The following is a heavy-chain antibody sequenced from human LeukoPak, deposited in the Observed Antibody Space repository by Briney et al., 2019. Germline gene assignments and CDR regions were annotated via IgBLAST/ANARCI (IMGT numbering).Heavy chain of an antibody. V-gene: IGHV5-51*01. CDR1: GYSFTTYW. Sequence: GESLKISCKASGYSFTTYWIGWVRQMPGKGLEWMGIIYPSDSDTRYSPSFQGQVTISADKSIRTAYLQWSSLKASDTAMYYCATAAGNSGNYLFDSWGQGTLVTVSS. CDR3: ATAAGNSGNYLFDS. CDR2: IYPSDSDT. D-gene: IGHD1-26*01. J-gene: IGHJ4*02.